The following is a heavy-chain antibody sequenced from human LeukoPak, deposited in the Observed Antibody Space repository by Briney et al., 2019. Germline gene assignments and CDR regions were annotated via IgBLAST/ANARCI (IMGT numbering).Heavy chain of an antibody. CDR3: ANAGQTWQLPYWFDH. D-gene: IGHD1-26*01. Sequence: GGSLRLSCAVSGITLSNYGMSWVRQAPGKGLEWVSAISGGGDSTHYADSVKGRFTISRDNSKNTLYLQMNSLRVEDTAVYYCANAGQTWQLPYWFDHWGQGTLVTVSS. CDR2: ISGGGDST. CDR1: GITLSNYG. J-gene: IGHJ5*02. V-gene: IGHV3-23*01.